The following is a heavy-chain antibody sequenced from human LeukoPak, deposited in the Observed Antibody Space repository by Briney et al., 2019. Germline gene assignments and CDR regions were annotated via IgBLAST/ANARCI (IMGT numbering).Heavy chain of an antibody. J-gene: IGHJ4*02. D-gene: IGHD3-10*01. V-gene: IGHV5-51*01. CDR3: ARTTMVRGVTRHFDY. Sequence: GESLKISCKGSGYSSTSYWIGWVRQMPGKGLEWMGIIYPGDSDTRYSPSFQGQVTISADKSISTAYLQWSSLKASDTAMYYCARTTMVRGVTRHFDYWGQGTLVTVSS. CDR1: GYSSTSYW. CDR2: IYPGDSDT.